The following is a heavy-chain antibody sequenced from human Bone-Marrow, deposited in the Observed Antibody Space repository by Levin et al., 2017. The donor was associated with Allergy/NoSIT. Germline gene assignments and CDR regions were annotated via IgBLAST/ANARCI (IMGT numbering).Heavy chain of an antibody. CDR2: IYYSGKT. D-gene: IGHD5-12*01. Sequence: SQTLSLPCKVSGDSIRSTNYYWGWIRQPPGKGLEWIGSIYYSGKTYYNPSLKGRVSVSVDTSKNQFSLKLTSVTAADTAVYYCARQLYSGYDFFGSYFDSWGQGRLVTVSS. CDR1: GDSIRSTNYY. V-gene: IGHV4-39*01. CDR3: ARQLYSGYDFFGSYFDS. J-gene: IGHJ4*02.